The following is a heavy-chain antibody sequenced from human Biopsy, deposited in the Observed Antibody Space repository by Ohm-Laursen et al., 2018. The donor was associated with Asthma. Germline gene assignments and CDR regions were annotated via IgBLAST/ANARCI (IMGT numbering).Heavy chain of an antibody. D-gene: IGHD6-19*01. CDR2: IYSGGTS. J-gene: IGHJ4*02. V-gene: IGHV3-53*01. Sequence: SLRLSCAASGFTVSRDHMFWVRQAPGKGLEWVSVIYSGGTSDTADSVRGRFTISRDFYKNTLYLQMDSLRAEDTAVYYCARGDSSGWSHYYFDYWGPGTTVTVSS. CDR1: GFTVSRDH. CDR3: ARGDSSGWSHYYFDY.